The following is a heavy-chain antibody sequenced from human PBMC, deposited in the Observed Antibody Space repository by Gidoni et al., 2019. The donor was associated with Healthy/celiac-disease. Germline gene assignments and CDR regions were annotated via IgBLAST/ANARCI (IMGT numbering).Heavy chain of an antibody. V-gene: IGHV3-11*01. CDR1: GFTFRAYY. CDR3: ARGEYYYDSSGYTDAFDI. Sequence: QVQLVESGGGLVKPGGSLRLSCAASGFTFRAYYLSWNGQAPGKGLEWVSNISSSGSTIYYADSVKGRFTISRDNAKNSLYLQMNSLRAEDTAVYYCARGEYYYDSSGYTDAFDIWGQGTMVTVSS. D-gene: IGHD3-22*01. J-gene: IGHJ3*02. CDR2: ISSSGSTI.